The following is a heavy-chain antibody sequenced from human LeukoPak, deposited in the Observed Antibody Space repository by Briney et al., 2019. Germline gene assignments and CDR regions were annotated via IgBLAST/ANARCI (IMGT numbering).Heavy chain of an antibody. CDR1: GGSISSSSYY. V-gene: IGHV4-39*01. CDR2: IYYSGST. CDR3: ARHGIAVASYFDY. J-gene: IGHJ4*02. D-gene: IGHD6-19*01. Sequence: KPSETLSLTCTVSGGSISSSSYYWGWIRQPPGKGLEWIGSIYYSGSTYYNPSLKSRVTISVDTSKNQFSLKLSSVTAADTAVYYCARHGIAVASYFDYWGQGTLVTVSS.